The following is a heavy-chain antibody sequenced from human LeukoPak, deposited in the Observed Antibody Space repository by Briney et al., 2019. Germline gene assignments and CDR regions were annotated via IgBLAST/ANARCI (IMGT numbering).Heavy chain of an antibody. D-gene: IGHD1-1*01. Sequence: GESLKISCKGSGHSFTNYWIGWVRQMPGKGLEWMGIIYPADSDTRYSPSFQGQVTISADKSISTAYLQWSSLKASDTAMYDCAKFLSTGSTYWFDTWGQGTLVTVSS. CDR3: AKFLSTGSTYWFDT. V-gene: IGHV5-51*01. CDR1: GHSFTNYW. CDR2: IYPADSDT. J-gene: IGHJ5*02.